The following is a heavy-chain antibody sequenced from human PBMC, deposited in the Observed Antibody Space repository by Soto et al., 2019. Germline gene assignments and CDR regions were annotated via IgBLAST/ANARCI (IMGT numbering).Heavy chain of an antibody. V-gene: IGHV3-33*01. Sequence: QVQLVESGGGVVQPGRSLRLSCAASGFTFSSYGMHWVRQAPGKGLEWVAVIWYDGSNKYYADSVKGRFTISRDNSKNTLYLQMNSLRAEDTAVYYCARDWRSSGRVDYWGQGTLVTVSS. D-gene: IGHD3-10*01. CDR2: IWYDGSNK. CDR3: ARDWRSSGRVDY. CDR1: GFTFSSYG. J-gene: IGHJ4*02.